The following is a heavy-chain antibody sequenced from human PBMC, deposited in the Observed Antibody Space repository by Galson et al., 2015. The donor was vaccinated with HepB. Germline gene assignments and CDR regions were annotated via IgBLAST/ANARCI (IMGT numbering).Heavy chain of an antibody. CDR3: ARAGFGELLSFDY. V-gene: IGHV3-11*06. D-gene: IGHD3-10*01. CDR2: ISSSSSYT. Sequence: SLRLSCAASGFTFSDYYMSWIRQAPGKGLEWVSYISSSSSYTNYADSVKGRFTISRDNAKNSLYLQMNSLRAEDTAVYYCARAGFGELLSFDYWGQGTLVTVSS. J-gene: IGHJ4*02. CDR1: GFTFSDYY.